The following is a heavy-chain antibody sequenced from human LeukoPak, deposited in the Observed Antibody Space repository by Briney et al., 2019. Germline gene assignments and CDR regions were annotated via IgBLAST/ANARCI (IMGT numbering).Heavy chain of an antibody. CDR3: ARRPARTGASFDS. J-gene: IGHJ4*02. CDR1: GYIFTSYG. D-gene: IGHD1/OR15-1a*01. Sequence: MHGESLKISCKGSGYIFTSYGIVWVRPMPGEGLEGMGIINPADSDIRYSPSFQGQVTISVDRSISTAYMQWSSLKISDTAMYYCARRPARTGASFDSWGQGTLVTVSP. V-gene: IGHV5-51*01. CDR2: INPADSDI.